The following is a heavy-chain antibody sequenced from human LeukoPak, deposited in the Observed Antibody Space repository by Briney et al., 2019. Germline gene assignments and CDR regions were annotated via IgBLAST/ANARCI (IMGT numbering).Heavy chain of an antibody. D-gene: IGHD6-13*01. CDR2: IYHSGST. CDR3: AREGGRGAASSSRGDYYYGMDV. J-gene: IGHJ6*02. V-gene: IGHV4-59*12. CDR1: GGSISSYY. Sequence: SETLSLTCTVSGGSISSYYWSWIRQPPGKGLEWIGYIYHSGSTYYNPSLKSRVTISVDRSKNQFSLKLSSVTAADTAVYYCAREGGRGAASSSRGDYYYGMDVWGQGTTVTVSS.